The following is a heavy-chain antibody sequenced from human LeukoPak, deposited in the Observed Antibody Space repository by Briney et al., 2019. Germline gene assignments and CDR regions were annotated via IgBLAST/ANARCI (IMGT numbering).Heavy chain of an antibody. Sequence: ASVKVSCKASGGTFSSYAISWVRQAPGQGLEWMGGIIPIFGTANYAQKFQGRVTITTDESTSTAYMELSSLRSEDTAVYYCARAGGIGAVTEPFDYWGQGTPVTVSS. CDR2: IIPIFGTA. D-gene: IGHD2-21*02. J-gene: IGHJ4*02. V-gene: IGHV1-69*05. CDR3: ARAGGIGAVTEPFDY. CDR1: GGTFSSYA.